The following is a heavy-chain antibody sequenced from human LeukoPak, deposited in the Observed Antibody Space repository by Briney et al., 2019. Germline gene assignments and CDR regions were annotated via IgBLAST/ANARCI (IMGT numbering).Heavy chain of an antibody. CDR1: GGSISSYY. CDR2: IYYSGST. D-gene: IGHD2-15*01. Sequence: PSETLSLTCTVSGGSISSYYWSWIRQAPGKGLEWIGYIYYSGSTTYNPSLKSRVTISVDTSKNQLSLKLSSMTAADMAVYYCARVNCSGGTCYLDYWGQGTLVTFSS. V-gene: IGHV4-59*01. CDR3: ARVNCSGGTCYLDY. J-gene: IGHJ4*03.